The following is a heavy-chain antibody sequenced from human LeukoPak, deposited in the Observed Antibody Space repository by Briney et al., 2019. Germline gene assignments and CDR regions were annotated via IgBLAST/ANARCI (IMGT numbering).Heavy chain of an antibody. J-gene: IGHJ4*02. CDR2: ISSSSSTI. CDR1: GFTFSSYS. V-gene: IGHV3-48*01. CDR3: ARDLGYGDYGSSDY. D-gene: IGHD4-17*01. Sequence: GGSLRLSCAASGFTFSSYSMNWVRQAPGKGLEWVSYISSSSSTIYYADSVKGRFTISRDNAKNSLYLQMNSLRAEDTAVYYCARDLGYGDYGSSDYWGQGTLVTVSS.